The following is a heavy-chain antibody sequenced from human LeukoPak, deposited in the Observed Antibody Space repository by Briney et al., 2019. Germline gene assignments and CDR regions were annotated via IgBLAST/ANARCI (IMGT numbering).Heavy chain of an antibody. D-gene: IGHD2-2*01. V-gene: IGHV1-24*01. CDR3: ATVACSSTSCSRFDP. CDR2: FDPEDGET. Sequence: ASVTVSFKVSGYTLTELSMHWVRQAPGKGLEWMGGFDPEDGETIYAQKFQGRVTMTEDTSTDTAYMELSSLRSEDTAVYYCATVACSSTSCSRFDPWGQGTLVTVSS. CDR1: GYTLTELS. J-gene: IGHJ5*02.